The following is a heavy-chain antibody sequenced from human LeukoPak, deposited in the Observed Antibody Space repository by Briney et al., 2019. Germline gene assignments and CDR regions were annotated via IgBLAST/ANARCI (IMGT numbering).Heavy chain of an antibody. V-gene: IGHV4-59*08. CDR1: GGSISSYY. CDR3: ASIGAPDMVRGASDDY. J-gene: IGHJ4*02. Sequence: PSETLSLTCTVSGGSISSYYWSWIRQPPGKGLEWIGYIYYSGSTNYNPSLKSRVTISVDTSKNQFSLKLSSATAADTAVYYCASIGAPDMVRGASDDYWGQGTLVTVSS. CDR2: IYYSGST. D-gene: IGHD3-10*01.